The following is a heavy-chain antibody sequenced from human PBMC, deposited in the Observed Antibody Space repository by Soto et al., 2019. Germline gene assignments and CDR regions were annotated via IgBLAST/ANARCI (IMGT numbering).Heavy chain of an antibody. V-gene: IGHV1-8*01. CDR2: MNPNSGNT. D-gene: IGHD3-10*01. CDR1: GYTFTSYD. CDR3: ARNVWFGELYAYYGMDV. Sequence: QVQLVQSGAEVKKPGASVKVSCKASGYTFTSYDIHWVRQATGQGXEWMGWMNPNSGNTGYAQKFQGRVTMTRNTSISTAYMELSSLRSEDTAVYYCARNVWFGELYAYYGMDVWGQGTTVTVSS. J-gene: IGHJ6*02.